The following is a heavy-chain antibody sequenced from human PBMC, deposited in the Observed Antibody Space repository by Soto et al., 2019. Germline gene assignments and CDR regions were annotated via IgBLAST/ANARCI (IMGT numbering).Heavy chain of an antibody. CDR1: GGSISGYY. D-gene: IGHD3-10*01. J-gene: IGHJ5*02. Sequence: QVQLQESGPGLVKPSESLSLTCTVSGGSISGYYWSWFRQPPGQGLEWIGPIYYSGTTYYNPTLKRGVSLAAGTSKNQFSLKVTSVTAADTAVYYCARRTGHYPGWFEPWGPGTLVTVSS. CDR3: ARRTGHYPGWFEP. V-gene: IGHV4-59*01. CDR2: IYYSGTT.